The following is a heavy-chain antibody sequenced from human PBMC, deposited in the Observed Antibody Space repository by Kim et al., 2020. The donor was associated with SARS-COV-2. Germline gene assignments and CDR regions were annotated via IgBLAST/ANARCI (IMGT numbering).Heavy chain of an antibody. Sequence: SETLSLTCTVSGASISSSSYYWGWIRQPPGKGLEWIGSVYYSGSTNYNPSLKSRVTISIDTSKNQFSLKLSSVTAADTAMYYCAREKPYYDGNFNWFDPWGQGTLVTVSS. CDR2: VYYSGST. V-gene: IGHV4-39*07. CDR1: GASISSSSYY. CDR3: AREKPYYDGNFNWFDP. J-gene: IGHJ5*02. D-gene: IGHD3-22*01.